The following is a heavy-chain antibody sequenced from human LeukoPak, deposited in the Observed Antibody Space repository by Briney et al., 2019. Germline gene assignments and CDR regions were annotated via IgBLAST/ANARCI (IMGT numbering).Heavy chain of an antibody. CDR2: ISSSSSYI. CDR3: ARTYYYGSGSYLRALDY. J-gene: IGHJ4*02. CDR1: GFTFSSYS. D-gene: IGHD3-10*01. Sequence: GGSLRLSCAASGFTFSSYSMNSVRQAPGKGLEWVSSISSSSSYIYYADSVKGRFTISRDNAKNSLYLQMNSLRAEDTAVYYCARTYYYGSGSYLRALDYWGQGTLVTVSS. V-gene: IGHV3-21*01.